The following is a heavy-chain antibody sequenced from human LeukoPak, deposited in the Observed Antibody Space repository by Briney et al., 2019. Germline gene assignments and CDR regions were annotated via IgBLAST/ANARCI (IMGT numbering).Heavy chain of an antibody. Sequence: PSETLSLTCAVYGGSFSGYYWSWIRQPPGKGLEWIGEINHSGSTNYNPSLKSRVTISVDTSKNQFSLKLGSVTAADTAVYYCARGHCSGGSCYPGWGQGTLVTVSS. D-gene: IGHD2-15*01. CDR1: GGSFSGYY. CDR3: ARGHCSGGSCYPG. V-gene: IGHV4-34*01. CDR2: INHSGST. J-gene: IGHJ4*02.